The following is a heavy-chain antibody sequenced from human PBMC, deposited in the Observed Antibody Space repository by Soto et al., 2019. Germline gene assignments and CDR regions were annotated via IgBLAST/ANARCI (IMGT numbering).Heavy chain of an antibody. CDR3: ARAGLGLAFDS. CDR2: IYHSGAT. V-gene: IGHV4-4*02. J-gene: IGHJ5*01. Sequence: QVQLQESGPGLVKPSGTLSLTCAVSGDSMNNNNWWSWVRQSPRKGLEWIAEIYHSGATNYNPSLQSRVTISIDKSEKQFSLKLNSVTAADTAMYYCARAGLGLAFDSWGQGALVTVSS. CDR1: GDSMNNNNW. D-gene: IGHD6-19*01.